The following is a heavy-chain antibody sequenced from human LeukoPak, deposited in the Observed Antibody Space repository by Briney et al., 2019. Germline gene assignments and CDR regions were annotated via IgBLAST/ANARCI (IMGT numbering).Heavy chain of an antibody. CDR2: ISGSGGST. J-gene: IGHJ4*02. V-gene: IGHV3-23*01. Sequence: GGSLRLSCAASGFTFSSYAMSWVRQAPGKGLEWVSAISGSGGSTYYADSVKGRFTISRDNSKNTLYLQMNSLRTEDTAVYYCTRGRQFVSDYWGQGTLVTVSS. CDR3: TRGRQFVSDY. D-gene: IGHD6-6*01. CDR1: GFTFSSYA.